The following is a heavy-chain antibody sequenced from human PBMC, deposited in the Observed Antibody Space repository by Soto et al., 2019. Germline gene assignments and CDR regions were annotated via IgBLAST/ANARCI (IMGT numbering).Heavy chain of an antibody. Sequence: PSETLSLTCTVSGGSISSYYWGWIRQPPGKGLEWIGYIFYSGITNYNPSLESRVTISVDTSKNQFSLKVNSVTAADTAVYYCARHYPTANNWNYFYNWDQRTLVTVS. V-gene: IGHV4-59*08. J-gene: IGHJ4*02. CDR1: GGSISSYY. D-gene: IGHD1-1*01. CDR2: IFYSGIT. CDR3: ARHYPTANNWNYFYN.